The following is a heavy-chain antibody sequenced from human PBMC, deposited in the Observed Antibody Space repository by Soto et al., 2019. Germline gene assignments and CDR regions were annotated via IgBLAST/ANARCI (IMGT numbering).Heavy chain of an antibody. Sequence: ASVKVSCKASGYTFTGYYMHWVRKAPGQGLEWMGWLNPNSGGTNYAQKFQGWVTMTRDTYISTAYMELSRLRSDDTAVYYCATGGENSGYDLYGMDVWGQGTTVTVSS. CDR2: LNPNSGGT. D-gene: IGHD5-12*01. V-gene: IGHV1-2*04. J-gene: IGHJ6*02. CDR3: ATGGENSGYDLYGMDV. CDR1: GYTFTGYY.